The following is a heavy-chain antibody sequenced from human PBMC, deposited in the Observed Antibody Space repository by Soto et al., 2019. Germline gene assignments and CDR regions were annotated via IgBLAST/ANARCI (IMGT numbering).Heavy chain of an antibody. D-gene: IGHD2-2*01. V-gene: IGHV3-23*01. J-gene: IGHJ4*02. CDR1: GHTFHNYA. CDR2: MSGSGGST. CDR3: AKVSRGIGVVPAALN. Sequence: EVQLLESGGGLEQPGGSLRLSCVGSGHTFHNYAMTWGRQAPGKGLEWVSGMSGSGGSTYYADSVRGRFTISRDDSKNTLSLPMNSLRAEDTAVYYCAKVSRGIGVVPAALNWGQGTLVTVSP.